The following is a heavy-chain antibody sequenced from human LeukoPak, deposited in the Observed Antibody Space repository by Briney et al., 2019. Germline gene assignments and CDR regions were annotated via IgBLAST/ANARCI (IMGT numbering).Heavy chain of an antibody. CDR1: GGSFSGYY. V-gene: IGHV4-34*01. Sequence: SETLSLTCAVYGGSFSGYYWSWIRQPPGKGLEWIGEINHSGSTNYNPSLKSRVTISVDTSKNQFSLKLSSVTAADTAVYYCAREIVGSSWHGPPDYWGQGTLVTVSS. J-gene: IGHJ4*02. D-gene: IGHD6-13*01. CDR2: INHSGST. CDR3: AREIVGSSWHGPPDY.